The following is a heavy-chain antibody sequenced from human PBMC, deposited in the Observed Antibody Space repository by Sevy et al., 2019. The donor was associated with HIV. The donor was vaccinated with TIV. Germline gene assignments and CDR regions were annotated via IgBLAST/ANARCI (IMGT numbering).Heavy chain of an antibody. J-gene: IGHJ3*02. CDR1: GFTFSSYA. Sequence: GGSLRLSCAASGFTFSSYAMHWVRQAPGKGLEWVAVISYDGSNKYYADSVKGRFTISRDNSKNTLYLQMNRLRAEDTPVYYGARVNGGCSSTSCFAWGGLTNAFDIWGQGTMVTVSS. D-gene: IGHD2-2*01. V-gene: IGHV3-30-3*01. CDR3: ARVNGGCSSTSCFAWGGLTNAFDI. CDR2: ISYDGSNK.